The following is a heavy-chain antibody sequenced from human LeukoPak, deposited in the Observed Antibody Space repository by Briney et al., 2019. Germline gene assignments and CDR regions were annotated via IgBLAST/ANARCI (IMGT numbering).Heavy chain of an antibody. CDR1: GGSMNDYY. V-gene: IGHV4-59*01. D-gene: IGHD3-3*01. J-gene: IGHJ4*02. CDR2: IYYSGST. Sequence: SETLSLTCNVSGGSMNDYYWSWVRQPPGKGLEWIGNIYYSGSTNYNPSLKSRVTISVDTSKNQFSLKLSSVTAADTAVYYCASRSSIWSGYQDTLYYFDSWGQGTLVTVSS. CDR3: ASRSSIWSGYQDTLYYFDS.